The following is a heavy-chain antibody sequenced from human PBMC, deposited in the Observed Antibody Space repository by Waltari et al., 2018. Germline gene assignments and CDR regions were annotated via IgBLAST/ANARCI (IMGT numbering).Heavy chain of an antibody. D-gene: IGHD6-13*01. J-gene: IGHJ5*02. CDR1: GGSISSSRYY. Sequence: QLQLQESGPGLVKPSETLSLTCTVSGGSISSSRYYCGWIRQPPGKGLEWIGSIYYSGSTYYNPSLKSRVTISVDTSKNQFSLKLSSVTAADTAVYYCARLRRSSSPRVRFDPWGQGTLVTVSS. V-gene: IGHV4-39*01. CDR3: ARLRRSSSPRVRFDP. CDR2: IYYSGST.